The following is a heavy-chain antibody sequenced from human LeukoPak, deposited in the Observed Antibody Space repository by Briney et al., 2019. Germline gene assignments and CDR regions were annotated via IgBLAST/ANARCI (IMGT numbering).Heavy chain of an antibody. J-gene: IGHJ5*02. CDR1: GYTFTSYG. Sequence: ASVKVSCKASGYTFTSYGISWVRQAPGQGLEWMGWINAYNGNTNYAQKFQGRVTITADKSTSTAYMELSSLRSEDTAVYYCARGSSGSYYWFDPWGQGTLVTVSS. CDR2: INAYNGNT. V-gene: IGHV1-18*01. CDR3: ARGSSGSYYWFDP. D-gene: IGHD1-26*01.